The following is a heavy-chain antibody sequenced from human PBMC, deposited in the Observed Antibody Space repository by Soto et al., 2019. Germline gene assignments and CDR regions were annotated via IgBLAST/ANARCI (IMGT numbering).Heavy chain of an antibody. CDR2: IHYNGNT. V-gene: IGHV4-59*01. D-gene: IGHD2-2*03. J-gene: IGHJ4*02. Sequence: QVQLQVSGPGLVKPSETLSLTCTVSGDSISSYSWSWIRQPPGKGLERIGNIHYNGNTKYSPSLKSRVIMSVATSKNPFSLKLISVTTADTAVYFCAREGNLGRWIQPLDSWGQGTLVTVSS. CDR1: GDSISSYS. CDR3: AREGNLGRWIQPLDS.